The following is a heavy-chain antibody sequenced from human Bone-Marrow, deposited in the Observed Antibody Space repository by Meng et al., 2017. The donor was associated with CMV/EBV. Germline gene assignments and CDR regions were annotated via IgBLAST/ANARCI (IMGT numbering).Heavy chain of an antibody. CDR3: ATYSGGAFDI. V-gene: IGHV4-59*11. CDR1: GDFITSHY. Sequence: PETPSLTWTVSGDFITSHYWTWIRQPPGKGLEWIGYIYYTGSTHYNPSLKSRITISLDMSKNQFALNLSSVTAADTAVYYCATYSGGAFDIWGQGTKVTVSS. CDR2: IYYTGST. D-gene: IGHD2-21*01. J-gene: IGHJ3*02.